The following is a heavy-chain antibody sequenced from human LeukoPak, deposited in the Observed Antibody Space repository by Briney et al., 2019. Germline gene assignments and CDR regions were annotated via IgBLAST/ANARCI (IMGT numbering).Heavy chain of an antibody. CDR1: GGSISSSSYY. V-gene: IGHV4-39*07. J-gene: IGHJ4*02. D-gene: IGHD6-19*01. CDR3: ARAVGSGWYVTDY. Sequence: SETLSLTCTVSGGSISSSSYYWGWIRQPPGKGLEWIGSIYYRGSTYYNPSLRSRITLSLDTSKSQFSLSLSSVTAADTAVYYCARAVGSGWYVTDYWGQGTLVTVSS. CDR2: IYYRGST.